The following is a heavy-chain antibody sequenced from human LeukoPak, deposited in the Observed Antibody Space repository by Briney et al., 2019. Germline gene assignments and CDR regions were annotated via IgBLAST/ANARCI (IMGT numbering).Heavy chain of an antibody. CDR3: AKDQSGGYKTGLFDY. D-gene: IGHD1-26*01. Sequence: PGGSLRLSCAASGFTFSSYAMSWVRQAPGKGLEWVSAISGSGGSTYYADSVKGRFTISRDNSKNTLYLQMNSLRAEDTAVYYCAKDQSGGYKTGLFDYWGQGTLVTVSS. V-gene: IGHV3-23*01. J-gene: IGHJ4*02. CDR2: ISGSGGST. CDR1: GFTFSSYA.